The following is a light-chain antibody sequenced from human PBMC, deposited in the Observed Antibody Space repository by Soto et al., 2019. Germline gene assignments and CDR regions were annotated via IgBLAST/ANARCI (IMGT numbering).Light chain of an antibody. CDR1: QSISSY. CDR2: AAS. CDR3: QQSYSSPPT. Sequence: DIQMTQSPSSLSASVGDRVTITCRASQSISSYLNWYQQKPGKAPNLLIYAASSLQSGVPSRFSGSGSGTDFTLTISSLQPEDFATYYCQQSYSSPPTFGHGTRLETK. J-gene: IGKJ5*01. V-gene: IGKV1-39*01.